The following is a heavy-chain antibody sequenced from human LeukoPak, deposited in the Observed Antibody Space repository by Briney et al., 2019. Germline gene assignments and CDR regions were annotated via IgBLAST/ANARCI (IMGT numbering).Heavy chain of an antibody. CDR1: GFTFSSYW. J-gene: IGHJ4*02. CDR3: ARDLDNGDVIDY. D-gene: IGHD1-1*01. Sequence: PGGSLRLSCAASGFTFSSYWMSWVRQAPGKGLEWVANIKQDGSEKYYVDSVKGRFTTSRDNAKNSLYMQINSLRAEDTAVYYCARDLDNGDVIDYWGQGTLVTVSS. V-gene: IGHV3-7*01. CDR2: IKQDGSEK.